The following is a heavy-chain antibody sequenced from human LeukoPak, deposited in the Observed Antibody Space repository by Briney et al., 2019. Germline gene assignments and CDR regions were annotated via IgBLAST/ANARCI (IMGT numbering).Heavy chain of an antibody. Sequence: GASLKISCKGSGYRFTIYWIGWVRQMPGKGLEWMGIIYPGDSETRYSPSFQGQVTISVDKSISTAYLQWSSLKASDSAMYYCARLTNPYLDYWGQGTLVTVSS. CDR1: GYRFTIYW. D-gene: IGHD2-2*01. CDR3: ARLTNPYLDY. J-gene: IGHJ4*02. V-gene: IGHV5-51*01. CDR2: IYPGDSET.